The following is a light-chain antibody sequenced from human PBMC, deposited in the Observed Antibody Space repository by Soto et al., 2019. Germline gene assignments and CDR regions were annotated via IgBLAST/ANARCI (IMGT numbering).Light chain of an antibody. CDR2: AAS. J-gene: IGKJ3*01. CDR1: QSISSY. V-gene: IGKV1-39*01. Sequence: DIQMTQSPSSLSASVRDRVTITCRASQSISSYLNWYQQKPGKAPKLLIYAASSLQSGVPSRFSGSGSGTDFTLTISSLQPEDFATYYCQQSYSTLFTFGPGTKVDIK. CDR3: QQSYSTLFT.